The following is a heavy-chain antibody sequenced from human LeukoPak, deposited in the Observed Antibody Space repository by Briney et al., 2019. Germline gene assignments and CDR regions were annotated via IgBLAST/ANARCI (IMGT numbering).Heavy chain of an antibody. V-gene: IGHV4-61*02. CDR2: IYTSGST. Sequence: PSETLSLTCTVSGGSINSASHYWSWIRQPAGKGLEWIGRIYTSGSTDYNPSLKSRVTISVDTSKNQFSLRLSSVTAADTAVYYCARVGMTTFSGVNYYYYMDVWGKGTTVTVSS. CDR3: ARVGMTTFSGVNYYYYMDV. CDR1: GGSINSASHY. D-gene: IGHD3-16*01. J-gene: IGHJ6*03.